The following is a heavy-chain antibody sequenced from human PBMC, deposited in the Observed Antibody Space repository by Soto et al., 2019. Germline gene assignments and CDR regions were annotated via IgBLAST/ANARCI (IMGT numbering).Heavy chain of an antibody. J-gene: IGHJ4*02. D-gene: IGHD4-17*01. CDR2: INPNNGGT. CDR1: GYTFTGFY. CDR3: ARDPGPYGDYSY. Sequence: SVKVSCKASGYTFTGFYMHWVRQAPGQGLEWMGWINPNNGGTNYVQKFQDRVTMTRDTSITTAYMELSGLRSDDTAVYYCARDPGPYGDYSYWGQGTLVPVSS. V-gene: IGHV1-2*02.